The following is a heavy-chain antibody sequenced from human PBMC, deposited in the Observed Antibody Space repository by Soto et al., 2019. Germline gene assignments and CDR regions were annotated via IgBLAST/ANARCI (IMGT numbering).Heavy chain of an antibody. D-gene: IGHD3-3*01. CDR1: GGSISSSSYY. CDR3: ASKVFGVTNWFDP. CDR2: IYYSGST. Sequence: QLQLQESGPGLVKPSETLSLTCTVSGGSISSSSYYWGWIRQPPGKGLEWIGSIYYSGSTYYNPSLKSRVTISVDTSKNQFSLKLSSVTAADTAVYYCASKVFGVTNWFDPWGQGTLVTVSS. J-gene: IGHJ5*02. V-gene: IGHV4-39*01.